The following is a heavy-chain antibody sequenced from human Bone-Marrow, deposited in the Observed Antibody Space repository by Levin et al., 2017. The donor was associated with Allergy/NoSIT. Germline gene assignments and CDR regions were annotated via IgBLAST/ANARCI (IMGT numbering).Heavy chain of an antibody. CDR2: IYYSGST. V-gene: IGHV4-59*01. D-gene: IGHD4-17*01. CDR1: GGSISSYY. Sequence: SETLSLTCTVSGGSISSYYWSWIRQPPGKGLEWIGYIYYSGSTNYNPSLKSRVTISVDTSKNQFSLKLSSVTAADTAVYYCARGRYGLVGGGYGDAADAFDIWGQGTMVTVSS. CDR3: ARGRYGLVGGGYGDAADAFDI. J-gene: IGHJ3*02.